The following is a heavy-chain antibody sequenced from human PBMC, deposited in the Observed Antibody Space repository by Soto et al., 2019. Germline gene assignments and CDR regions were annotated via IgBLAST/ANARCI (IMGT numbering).Heavy chain of an antibody. CDR3: ARGARDFDY. CDR1: GFTFDTYV. D-gene: IGHD3-16*01. Sequence: LRLSCAASGFTFDTYVMHWVRQAPGRGLEWVALIWYDGGNKYYVDSVKGRFTISRDNSKSTLYLQMNSLRAEDTAVYYCARGARDFDYWGQGTLVTVSS. V-gene: IGHV3-33*01. J-gene: IGHJ4*02. CDR2: IWYDGGNK.